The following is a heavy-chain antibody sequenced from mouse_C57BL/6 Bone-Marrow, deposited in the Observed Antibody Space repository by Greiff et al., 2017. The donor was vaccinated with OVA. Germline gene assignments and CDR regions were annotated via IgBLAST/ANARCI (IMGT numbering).Heavy chain of an antibody. CDR3: ARGGGLTTRSYYAMDY. D-gene: IGHD2-12*01. J-gene: IGHJ4*01. CDR2: IYPGSGST. V-gene: IGHV1-55*01. Sequence: QVQLQQPGAELVKPGASVKMSCKASGYTFTSYWITWVKQRPGQGLEWIGDIYPGSGSTNYNEKFKSKATLTVDTSSSTAYMQLSSLTSEDSAVYYCARGGGLTTRSYYAMDYWGQGTSVTVSS. CDR1: GYTFTSYW.